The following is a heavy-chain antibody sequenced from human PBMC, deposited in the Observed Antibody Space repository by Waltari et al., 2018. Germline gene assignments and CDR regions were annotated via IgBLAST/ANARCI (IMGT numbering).Heavy chain of an antibody. CDR1: GGPFSSYA. V-gene: IGHV1-69*13. CDR3: ARDPVGATTGYYYHMDV. CDR2: IIPIFGTA. Sequence: QVQLVQSGAEVKKPGSSVKVSCKASGGPFSSYAISWVRQAPGQGLEWMGRIIPIFGTANYAQKFQGRVTITADKSTSTAYMELSSLRSEDTAVYYCARDPVGATTGYYYHMDVWGKGTTVTISS. J-gene: IGHJ6*03. D-gene: IGHD1-26*01.